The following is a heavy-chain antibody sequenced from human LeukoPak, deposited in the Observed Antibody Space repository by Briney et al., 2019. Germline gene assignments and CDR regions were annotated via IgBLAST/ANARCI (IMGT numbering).Heavy chain of an antibody. V-gene: IGHV3-30*18. Sequence: GGSLRLSCAASGFTFSSYGMHWVRQAPGKGLEWVAVISYDGSNKYYADSVKGRFTISRDNSKNTLYLQMNSLRAEDTAVFFCAKVLYYDSSGYSDYYYYAMDVWGQGTTVTVSS. CDR1: GFTFSSYG. J-gene: IGHJ6*02. CDR2: ISYDGSNK. CDR3: AKVLYYDSSGYSDYYYYAMDV. D-gene: IGHD3-22*01.